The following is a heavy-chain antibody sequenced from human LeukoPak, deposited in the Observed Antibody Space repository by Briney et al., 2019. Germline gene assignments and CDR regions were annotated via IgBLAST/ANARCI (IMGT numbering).Heavy chain of an antibody. CDR3: AKARAGVERDYYYGMDV. D-gene: IGHD1-1*01. CDR1: GFTFASYA. V-gene: IGHV3-23*01. CDR2: ISGSGGST. J-gene: IGHJ6*02. Sequence: PGGSLRLSCAASGFTFASYAMSWVRRAPGKGLEWVSAISGSGGSTYYADSVKGRFTISRDNSKSTLYLQMNSLRAEDTAVYYCAKARAGVERDYYYGMDVWGQGTTVTVSS.